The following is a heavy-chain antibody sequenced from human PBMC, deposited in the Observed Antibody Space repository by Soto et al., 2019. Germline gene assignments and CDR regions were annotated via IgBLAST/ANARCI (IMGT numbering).Heavy chain of an antibody. CDR1: GFTFSRYA. J-gene: IGHJ4*02. V-gene: IGHV3-23*01. CDR3: AKDSGPQASYFDY. Sequence: PGGSLRLSCAASGFTFSRYAMSWVRQAPGKGLEWVSTFSGPGGGTYYADSVKGRFTISRDNFKSSLYLQMSSLRAEDTAVYYCAKDSGPQASYFDYWGQGTLVTVSS. CDR2: FSGPGGGT.